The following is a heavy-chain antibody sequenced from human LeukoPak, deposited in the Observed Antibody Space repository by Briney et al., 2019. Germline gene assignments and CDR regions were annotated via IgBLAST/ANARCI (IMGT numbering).Heavy chain of an antibody. CDR3: ARFIQEGYCSGGSCYGDDY. CDR1: GYTFTTYG. J-gene: IGHJ4*02. V-gene: IGHV1-18*01. CDR2: ISSYNGNT. Sequence: ASVKVSCNASGYTFTTYGISCVRQAPGQELEWMGWISSYNGNTNYAQKLQGRVTMTTDTSTSTAYMVLRSLRSGDTAVYYCARFIQEGYCSGGSCYGDDYWGQGTLVTVSS. D-gene: IGHD2-15*01.